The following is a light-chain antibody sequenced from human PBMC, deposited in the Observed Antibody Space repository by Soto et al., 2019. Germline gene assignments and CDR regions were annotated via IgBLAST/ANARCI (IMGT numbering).Light chain of an antibody. CDR1: SSDVGSYNL. CDR3: CSYAGSSTVV. J-gene: IGLJ3*02. Sequence: QSALTQPASVSGSPGQSITISCTGTSSDVGSYNLVSLYQQHPGKAPKLMIYEGSKRPSGVSNRFSGSKSGNTASLTSSGLQAEDEADYYCCSYAGSSTVVFGGGTKLTVL. CDR2: EGS. V-gene: IGLV2-23*01.